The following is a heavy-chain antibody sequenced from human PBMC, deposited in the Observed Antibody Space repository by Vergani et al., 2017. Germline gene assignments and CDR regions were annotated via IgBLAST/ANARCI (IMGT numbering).Heavy chain of an antibody. D-gene: IGHD3-3*01. CDR3: ARGSRDDFWSGYYRAYYYYMDV. Sequence: QLQLQESGSGLVKPSQTLSLTCAVSGGSISSGGYSWSWIRQPPGKGLEWIGYIYHSGSTYYNPSLKSRVTISVDTSKNQFSLKLSSVTAADTAVYYCARGSRDDFWSGYYRAYYYYMDVWGKGTTVTVSS. CDR1: GGSISSGGYS. CDR2: IYHSGST. J-gene: IGHJ6*03. V-gene: IGHV4-30-2*01.